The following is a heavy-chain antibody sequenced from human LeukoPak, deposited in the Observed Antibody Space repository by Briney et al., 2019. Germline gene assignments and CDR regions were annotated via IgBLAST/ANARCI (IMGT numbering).Heavy chain of an antibody. V-gene: IGHV3-23*01. CDR3: GKDPNGDYVGAFDM. J-gene: IGHJ3*02. CDR1: GFTFDDYA. Sequence: PGGSLRLSCTAAGFTFDDYAMHWVRHAPGKGLEWVSAISGSGGSTYYADSVKGRFTISRDNSKNTLFLQVNSLRAEDTAVYYCGKDPNGDYVGAFDMWGQGTMVTVSP. D-gene: IGHD4-17*01. CDR2: ISGSGGST.